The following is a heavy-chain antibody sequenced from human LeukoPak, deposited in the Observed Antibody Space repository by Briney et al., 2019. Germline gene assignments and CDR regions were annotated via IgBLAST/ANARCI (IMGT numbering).Heavy chain of an antibody. D-gene: IGHD6-19*01. J-gene: IGHJ4*02. CDR2: IRYDGSNK. Sequence: GGSLRLSCAASGFTFSSYGMHWVRQAPGKGLEWVAFIRYDGSNKYYADSAKGRFTISRDNSKNTLYLQMNSLRAEDTAVYYCAKSLPRIAVAGAFDYWGQGTLVTVSS. CDR3: AKSLPRIAVAGAFDY. CDR1: GFTFSSYG. V-gene: IGHV3-30*02.